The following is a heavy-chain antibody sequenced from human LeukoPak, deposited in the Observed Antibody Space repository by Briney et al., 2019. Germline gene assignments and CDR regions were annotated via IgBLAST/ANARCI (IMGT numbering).Heavy chain of an antibody. CDR3: ATHPGGLQSGFDN. V-gene: IGHV5-51*01. CDR2: LHPGDSDT. J-gene: IGHJ4*02. Sequence: PGESLKISCKGSGYSFTSYWIGWVRQMPGKGLEYMGILHPGDSDTRYSPSFQGQVTISVDRSSSTAYIQWSRLKASDTAMYYCATHPGGLQSGFDNWGRGTLVTVSS. CDR1: GYSFTSYW. D-gene: IGHD5-24*01.